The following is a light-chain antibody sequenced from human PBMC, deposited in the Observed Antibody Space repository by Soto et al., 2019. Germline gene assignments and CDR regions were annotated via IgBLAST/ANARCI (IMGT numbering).Light chain of an antibody. Sequence: QSALAQPASVSGSPGQSITISCIGTSSDVGAYDFVSWYQQHPDKAPKLMIYEVSNRPSGVSYRFSGSKSVNTATLTISGLQAEDEADYYCSSYTTSSTRVFGTGTKLTVL. J-gene: IGLJ1*01. CDR2: EVS. CDR1: SSDVGAYDF. V-gene: IGLV2-14*03. CDR3: SSYTTSSTRV.